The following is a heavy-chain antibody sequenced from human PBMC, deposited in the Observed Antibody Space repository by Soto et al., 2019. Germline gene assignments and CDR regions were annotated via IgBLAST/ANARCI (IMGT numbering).Heavy chain of an antibody. V-gene: IGHV1-18*04. J-gene: IGHJ2*01. D-gene: IGHD3-22*01. CDR3: ASPMRDYYYPSGHGRTYFDL. CDR2: ISAYNGNT. CDR1: GYTFTSYG. Sequence: ASVKVSCKASGYTFTSYGISWVRQAPGQGLEWMGWISAYNGNTNYAQKLQGRVTMTTDTSTSTAYMELRSLRSDDTAVYYCASPMRDYYYPSGHGRTYFDLWGR.